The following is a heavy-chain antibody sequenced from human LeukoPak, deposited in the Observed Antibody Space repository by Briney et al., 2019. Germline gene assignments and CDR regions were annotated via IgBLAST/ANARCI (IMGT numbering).Heavy chain of an antibody. D-gene: IGHD7-27*01. CDR1: GDSVSSNSAA. Sequence: SQTFSLTCAISGDSVSSNSAAWHWIRQSPSRGLEWLGRTYYRSKWYNDYAVSVKSRITINPDTSKNQFSLQLNSVTPEDTAVYYCARDAPGDHSPGFDYWGQGTLVTVSS. CDR2: TYYRSKWYN. J-gene: IGHJ4*02. CDR3: ARDAPGDHSPGFDY. V-gene: IGHV6-1*01.